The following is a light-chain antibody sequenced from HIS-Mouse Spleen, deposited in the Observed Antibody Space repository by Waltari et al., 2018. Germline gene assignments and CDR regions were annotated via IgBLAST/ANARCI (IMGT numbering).Light chain of an antibody. Sequence: SYELTQPPSVSVSPGQTARITCSGDALPKKYAYWYQPKSGPAPVLVIYEDSKRPSGVPWRFAGSSSGTMATLTISGAQVEDEADYYCYSTDSSGNHRVFGGGTKLTVL. CDR1: ALPKKY. CDR3: YSTDSSGNHRV. CDR2: EDS. V-gene: IGLV3-10*01. J-gene: IGLJ2*01.